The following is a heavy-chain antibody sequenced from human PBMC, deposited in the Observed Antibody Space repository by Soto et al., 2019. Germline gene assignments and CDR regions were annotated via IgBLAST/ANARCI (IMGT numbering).Heavy chain of an antibody. CDR1: GLTFSVYG. V-gene: IGHV3-30*18. CDR3: AKNYGGNQAFDI. CDR2: ILYDGSNE. J-gene: IGHJ3*02. Sequence: QVQLVESGGGVVQPGRSLRLSCVASGLTFSVYGMHWVRQAPGKGLEWVALILYDGSNEYYADSVKGRFTISRDNSKNTLYLQMNSLRVEDTAVYYCAKNYGGNQAFDIWGRGTMVTVSS. D-gene: IGHD4-17*01.